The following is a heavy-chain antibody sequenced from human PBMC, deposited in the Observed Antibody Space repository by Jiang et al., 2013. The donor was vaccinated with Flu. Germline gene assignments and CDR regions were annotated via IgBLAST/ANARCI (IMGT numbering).Heavy chain of an antibody. V-gene: IGHV3-23*01. J-gene: IGHJ2*01. CDR3: AKGEDYSSSWYFFRYFDL. CDR2: ISGSGGAT. D-gene: IGHD6-13*01. CDR1: GFTFNNYA. Sequence: SEGGLVQTGGSLRLSCAASGFTFNNYAMNWVRQAPGKGLEWVSAISGSGGATYHADSVKGRFTISRDNSKNTLYLQMNSLRAEDTAVYYCAKGEDYSSSWYFFRYFDLWGRGTLVTVSS.